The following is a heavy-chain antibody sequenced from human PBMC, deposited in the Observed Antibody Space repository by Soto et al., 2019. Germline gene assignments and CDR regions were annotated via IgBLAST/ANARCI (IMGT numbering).Heavy chain of an antibody. Sequence: QVQLVESGGGVVQPGRSLRLSCAASGFTFDSYGMHWVRQAPGKGLEWVAVISSDGNNKYYADSVKGRFTISRDNFKNTLYLQMSSLRADDTDVYYCAKDLLPNTVTTCGSWCQGTLVTVSS. J-gene: IGHJ5*02. CDR2: ISSDGNNK. V-gene: IGHV3-30*18. CDR3: AKDLLPNTVTTCGS. CDR1: GFTFDSYG. D-gene: IGHD4-17*01.